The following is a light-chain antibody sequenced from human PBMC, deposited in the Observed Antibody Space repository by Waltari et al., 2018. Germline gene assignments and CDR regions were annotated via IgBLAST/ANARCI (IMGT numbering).Light chain of an antibody. CDR3: QQYNNWLRTWT. Sequence: EIVMTQSPATLSVSPGERVTLSCRASQSVSSNLAWYQQKPGQAPRLLIYGASTRATGSPARFSGSGSGTEFTLTISSLQSEDFAVYYCQQYNNWLRTWTFGQGTKVEIK. CDR1: QSVSSN. V-gene: IGKV3-15*01. CDR2: GAS. J-gene: IGKJ1*01.